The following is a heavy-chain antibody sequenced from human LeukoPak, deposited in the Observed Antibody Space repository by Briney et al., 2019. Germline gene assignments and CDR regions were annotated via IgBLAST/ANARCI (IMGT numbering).Heavy chain of an antibody. J-gene: IGHJ4*02. CDR1: GFTFSSYA. CDR3: ARARWDYYDSSGYPEGYYFDY. CDR2: IYSGGST. Sequence: GGSLRLSCAASGFTFSSYAMSWVRQAPGKGLEWVSVIYSGGSTYYADSVKGRFTISRDNSKNTLYLQMNSLRAEDTAVYYCARARWDYYDSSGYPEGYYFDYWGQGTLVIVSS. V-gene: IGHV3-53*01. D-gene: IGHD3-22*01.